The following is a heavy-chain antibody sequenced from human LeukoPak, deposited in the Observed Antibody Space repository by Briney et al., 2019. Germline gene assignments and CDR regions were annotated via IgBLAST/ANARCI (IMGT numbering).Heavy chain of an antibody. J-gene: IGHJ4*02. V-gene: IGHV3-9*01. Sequence: PGRSLRLSCAASGFTFDDYAMHWVRQAPGKGLEWVSGIGWNSGSIGYADSVKGRFTISRDNAKNSLYLQMNSLRAEDTALYYCAKAPDYDILTGPYDYWGQGTLVTVSS. CDR1: GFTFDDYA. CDR2: IGWNSGSI. CDR3: AKAPDYDILTGPYDY. D-gene: IGHD3-9*01.